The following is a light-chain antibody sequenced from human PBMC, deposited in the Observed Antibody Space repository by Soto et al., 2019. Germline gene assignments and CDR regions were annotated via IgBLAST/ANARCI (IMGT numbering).Light chain of an antibody. Sequence: QSALTQPRSVSGSPGQSVTISCTGTSSDVGGYNYVSWYQQHPGKAPKLMIYDVSKRPSGVPDRFSGSKSGNTASLTISGLQAEDEADYYCCSYAGNNNLVFGGGTKLT. CDR1: SSDVGGYNY. CDR3: CSYAGNNNLV. J-gene: IGLJ2*01. V-gene: IGLV2-11*01. CDR2: DVS.